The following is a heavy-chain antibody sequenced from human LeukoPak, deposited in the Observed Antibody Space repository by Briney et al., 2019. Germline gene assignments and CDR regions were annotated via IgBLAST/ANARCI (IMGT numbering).Heavy chain of an antibody. V-gene: IGHV3-7*01. CDR2: IKPDGSEI. CDR1: GFTFGTYW. Sequence: PGGSLRLSCAASGFTFGTYWMSWVRQAPGKGLEWVANIKPDGSEIYHVDSVRGRFTISRDNAKNSLYLQMNSLRAEDTAVYYCARMDSFDIWGQGTMVTVSS. J-gene: IGHJ3*02. CDR3: ARMDSFDI.